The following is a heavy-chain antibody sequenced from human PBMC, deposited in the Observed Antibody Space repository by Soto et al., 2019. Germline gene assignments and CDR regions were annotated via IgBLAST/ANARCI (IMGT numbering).Heavy chain of an antibody. CDR3: ARDRYTDFWSGYTYNWFDP. Sequence: QVQLVQSGAEVKKPGASVKVSCKASGYTFTSYGISWVRQAPGQGLEWMGWISAYNGNTNYAQKLQGRVTMTTDTSTSTAYMELRSLRSDDTAVYYCARDRYTDFWSGYTYNWFDPWGQGTLVTVSS. J-gene: IGHJ5*02. D-gene: IGHD3-3*01. CDR2: ISAYNGNT. V-gene: IGHV1-18*01. CDR1: GYTFTSYG.